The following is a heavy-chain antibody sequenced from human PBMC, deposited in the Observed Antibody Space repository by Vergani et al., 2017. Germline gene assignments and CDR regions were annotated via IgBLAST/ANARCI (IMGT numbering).Heavy chain of an antibody. CDR1: GYTFTGYY. CDR2: INPNSGGT. CDR3: ARGVLLRQWLVRFFDY. Sequence: QVQLVQSGAEVKKPGASVKVSCKASGYTFTGYYMHWVRQAPGQGLEWMGWINPNSGGTKYAQKFQGRVTMTRDTSISTAYMERSRLRSDDTAVYYCARGVLLRQWLVRFFDYWGQGTLVTVSS. D-gene: IGHD6-19*01. V-gene: IGHV1-2*02. J-gene: IGHJ4*02.